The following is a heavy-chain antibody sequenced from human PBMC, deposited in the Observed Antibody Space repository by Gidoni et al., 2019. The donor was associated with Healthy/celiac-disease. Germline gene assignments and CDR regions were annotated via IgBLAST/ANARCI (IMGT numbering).Heavy chain of an antibody. J-gene: IGHJ4*02. D-gene: IGHD3-16*02. CDR2: ISGSGGST. Sequence: EVQLLESGGGLVQPGGSLRLSCAASGFTFSSYAMSWVRQAPGKGLEWVSAISGSGGSTYYADSVKGRFTISRDNSKNTLYLQMNSLRAEDTAVYYCAKDGAAITFGGVIADDFDYWGQGTLVTVSS. CDR3: AKDGAAITFGGVIADDFDY. CDR1: GFTFSSYA. V-gene: IGHV3-23*01.